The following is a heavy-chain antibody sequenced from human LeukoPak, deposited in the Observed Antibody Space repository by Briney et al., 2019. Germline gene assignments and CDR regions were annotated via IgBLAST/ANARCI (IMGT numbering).Heavy chain of an antibody. D-gene: IGHD3-10*01. J-gene: IGHJ5*02. CDR1: GFTLSSYG. CDR2: IRYDGSNK. Sequence: GGSLRLSCAASGFTLSSYGMHWVRQAPGKGLEWVAFIRYDGSNKYYADSVKGRFTISRDNSKNTLYLQMNSLRAEDTAVYYCAKDRYGSGSYLFDPWGQGTLVTVSS. CDR3: AKDRYGSGSYLFDP. V-gene: IGHV3-30*02.